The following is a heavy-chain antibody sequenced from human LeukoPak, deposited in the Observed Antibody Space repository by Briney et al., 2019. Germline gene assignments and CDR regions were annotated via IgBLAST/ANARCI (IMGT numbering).Heavy chain of an antibody. D-gene: IGHD6-19*01. J-gene: IGHJ4*02. CDR3: ARVSSGWSLDY. V-gene: IGHV3-48*04. Sequence: GGSLRLSCAASGFTFSSYAMSWVRQAPGKGLEWVSYISSGSITIYYADSVKGRFTISRDNVKNSLYLQMNSLRAEDTAVYYCARVSSGWSLDYWGQGTLVTVSS. CDR2: ISSGSITI. CDR1: GFTFSSYA.